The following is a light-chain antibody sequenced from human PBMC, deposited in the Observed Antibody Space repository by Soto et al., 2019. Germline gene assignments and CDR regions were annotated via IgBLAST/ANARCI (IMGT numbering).Light chain of an antibody. V-gene: IGKV1-39*01. J-gene: IGKJ1*01. CDR3: QQTYTLPRT. CDR2: SSS. CDR1: QTVSKF. Sequence: DIQMTQSPSSLSASVGDRVTITCRASQTVSKFVNWYXQKQGKXXDXLIHSSSTLYSGVPSRFSGSGSGTEFTITISGLQPEDFETYYGQQTYTLPRTFAQGTKVDNK.